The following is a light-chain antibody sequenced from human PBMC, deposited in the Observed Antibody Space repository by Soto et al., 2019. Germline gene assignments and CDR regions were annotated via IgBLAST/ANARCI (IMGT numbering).Light chain of an antibody. Sequence: DIQMTQSPSSLFASVGDRFTITCRASQSISSWLAWYQQKPGKAPKLLIYKASSLESGVPSRFSGSGSGTEFTLTISSLQPDDFATYYCQQYDSYSVTFGQGTKVDIK. J-gene: IGKJ1*01. CDR2: KAS. CDR3: QQYDSYSVT. CDR1: QSISSW. V-gene: IGKV1-5*03.